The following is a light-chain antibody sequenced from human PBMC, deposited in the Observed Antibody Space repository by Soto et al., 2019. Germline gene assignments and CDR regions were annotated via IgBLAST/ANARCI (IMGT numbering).Light chain of an antibody. CDR2: EVS. V-gene: IGLV2-14*01. J-gene: IGLJ1*01. CDR3: TSYTSSSSLYV. CDR1: SGDVGGYNY. Sequence: QSALTQPASESGSPGQSITISCTGTSGDVGGYNYVSWYQQHPGKAPKLLIYEVSNRPSGVSNRFSGSKSGNTASLTISGLQAEDEADYYCTSYTSSSSLYVIGTGTKVTLL.